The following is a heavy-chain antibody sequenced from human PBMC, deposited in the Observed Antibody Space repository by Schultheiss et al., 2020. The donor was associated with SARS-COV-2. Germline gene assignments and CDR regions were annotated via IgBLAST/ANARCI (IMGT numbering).Heavy chain of an antibody. D-gene: IGHD5-24*01. Sequence: SETLSLTCSVSGDSTGINSYYWAWIRQPPGKGLEWIGSVYFRGSTYYNPSLKSRVTISADTPKNQFSLRLRSVTAADTAVYFCARHPRGWPFVYWGQGARFSVS. J-gene: IGHJ4*02. CDR2: VYFRGST. V-gene: IGHV4-39*01. CDR3: ARHPRGWPFVY. CDR1: GDSTGINSYY.